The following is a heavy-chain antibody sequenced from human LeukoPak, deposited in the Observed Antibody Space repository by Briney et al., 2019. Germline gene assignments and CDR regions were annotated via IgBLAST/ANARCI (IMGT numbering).Heavy chain of an antibody. V-gene: IGHV3-30-3*01. CDR3: ASPFPSLTPFPFFDY. CDR2: ISYDGSNK. CDR1: GFTFSSYA. Sequence: PGGSLRLSCAASGFTFSSYAMHWVRQAPGKGLEWVAVISYDGSNKYYADSVKGRFTISRDNSKNTLYLQMNSLRAEDTAVYYCASPFPSLTPFPFFDYWGQGTLVTVSS. J-gene: IGHJ4*02.